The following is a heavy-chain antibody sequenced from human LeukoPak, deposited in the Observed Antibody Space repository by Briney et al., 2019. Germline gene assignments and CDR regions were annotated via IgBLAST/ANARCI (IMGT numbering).Heavy chain of an antibody. CDR1: GGSFSSYY. CDR3: AAQYSGYVKLDY. J-gene: IGHJ4*02. Sequence: SETLSLTCAVYGGSFSSYYWSWIRQPPGKGLEWIGEISHSGSTNYDPSLKSRVTISVDTSKNQFSLKLSSVTAADTAVYYCAAQYSGYVKLDYWGQGTLVTVSS. D-gene: IGHD5-12*01. CDR2: ISHSGST. V-gene: IGHV4-34*01.